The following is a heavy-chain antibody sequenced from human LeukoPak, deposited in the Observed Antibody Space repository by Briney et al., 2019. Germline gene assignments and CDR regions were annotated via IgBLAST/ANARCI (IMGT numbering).Heavy chain of an antibody. V-gene: IGHV1-18*01. J-gene: IGHJ5*02. Sequence: ASVKFSCKASGYTFTSYGISWVRQAPGQGLAWMGWISAYNGNTNYAQKLQGRVTMTTDTSTSTAYMELRSLRSDDTAVYYCARDYQRAHYDFWSGYYTEGNWFDPWGQGTLVTVSS. CDR1: GYTFTSYG. CDR2: ISAYNGNT. CDR3: ARDYQRAHYDFWSGYYTEGNWFDP. D-gene: IGHD3-3*01.